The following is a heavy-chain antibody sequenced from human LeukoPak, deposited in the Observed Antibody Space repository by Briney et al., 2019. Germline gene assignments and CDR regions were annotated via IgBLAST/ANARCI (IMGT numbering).Heavy chain of an antibody. CDR3: ARDPHYGGKKHPFDY. Sequence: GASVKVSCKASGGTFSSYAISWVRQAPGQGLEWMGGIIPIFGTANYAQKFQGRVTITADESTSTAYMELSSLRSEDTAVYYCARDPHYGGKKHPFDYWGQGTLVTVSS. V-gene: IGHV1-69*13. CDR2: IIPIFGTA. CDR1: GGTFSSYA. D-gene: IGHD4-23*01. J-gene: IGHJ4*02.